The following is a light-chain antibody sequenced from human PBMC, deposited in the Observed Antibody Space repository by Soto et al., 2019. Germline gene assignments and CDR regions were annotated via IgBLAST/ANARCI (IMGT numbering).Light chain of an antibody. CDR2: NNN. CDR1: SSNIGTNA. CDR3: AAWDDSLKGYV. Sequence: QSVLTQPPSASGTPGQRVTISCSGGSSNIGTNAVNWYQQLPGAAPKLLIYNNNQRPSGVPARFSGSKSGTSASLAIIGLQSDDEADDYCAAWDDSLKGYVFGTGTKLTVL. V-gene: IGLV1-44*01. J-gene: IGLJ1*01.